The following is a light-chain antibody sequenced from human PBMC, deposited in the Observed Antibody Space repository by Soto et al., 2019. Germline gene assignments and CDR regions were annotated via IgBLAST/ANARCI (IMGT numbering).Light chain of an antibody. CDR3: QQSYS. CDR2: DAS. Sequence: DIQMTQSPSTLSASVGDRVTITCRASQSISSWLAWYQQKPGKAPKLLIYDASSLESGVPSRFSGSGSGTDFTLTISSLQPEDFATYYCQQSYSLGQGTRLE. CDR1: QSISSW. V-gene: IGKV1-5*01. J-gene: IGKJ5*01.